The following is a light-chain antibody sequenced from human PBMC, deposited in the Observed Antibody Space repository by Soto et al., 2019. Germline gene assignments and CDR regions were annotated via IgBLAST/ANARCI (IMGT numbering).Light chain of an antibody. CDR2: DAS. CDR1: QSVSSY. Sequence: ILFTQSPTHPSFSPGERAPPLFRASQSVSSYLAWYQQKPGQAPRLLIYDASNRATGIPARFSGSGSGTDFTLTISSLEPEDFAVYYCQQRSNWPPTFGQGTKVDIK. V-gene: IGKV3-11*01. J-gene: IGKJ1*01. CDR3: QQRSNWPPT.